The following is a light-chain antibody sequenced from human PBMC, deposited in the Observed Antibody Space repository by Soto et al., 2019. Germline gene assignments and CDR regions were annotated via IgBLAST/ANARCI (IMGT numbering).Light chain of an antibody. V-gene: IGLV2-11*01. CDR3: CSYVGTNTSYV. J-gene: IGLJ1*01. Sequence: QCALTQPRSVSGSPGQSVTISCTGTSSDGGGYNYVSWYQQHPGKAPKVMIYDVSKRPSGGPDRFSGSKSGNTASLTISGLQAEDEADYYCCSYVGTNTSYVFGTGTKVT. CDR1: SSDGGGYNY. CDR2: DVS.